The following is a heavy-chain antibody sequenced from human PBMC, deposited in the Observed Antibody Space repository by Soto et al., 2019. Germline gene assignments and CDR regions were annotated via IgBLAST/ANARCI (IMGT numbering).Heavy chain of an antibody. J-gene: IGHJ4*02. CDR1: GFTFSSYG. Sequence: QVQLVESGGGVVQPGRSLRLSCAASGFTFSSYGMHWVRQAPGKGLEWVAVISYDGSNKYYADSVKGRFTISRDNSKKTLYLQLKRLRAEDTAVYYCARDKRGVVVTAPFDYWGQGTLVTVSS. D-gene: IGHD2-21*02. CDR3: ARDKRGVVVTAPFDY. V-gene: IGHV3-30*03. CDR2: ISYDGSNK.